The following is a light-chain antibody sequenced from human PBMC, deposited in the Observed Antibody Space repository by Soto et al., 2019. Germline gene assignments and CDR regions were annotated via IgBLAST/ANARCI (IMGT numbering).Light chain of an antibody. V-gene: IGKV4-1*01. Sequence: DIVMTQSPDSLAVSLGERATINCKSSQGVLNRSNNKNYLAWYQQKPGQPPKMLIYWASTRESGVPDRFSGSGSGTDFSLTITSLQAEDEAVYYCQQHNSLPWTFGQGTKVEI. CDR2: WAS. J-gene: IGKJ1*01. CDR3: QQHNSLPWT. CDR1: QGVLNRSNNKNY.